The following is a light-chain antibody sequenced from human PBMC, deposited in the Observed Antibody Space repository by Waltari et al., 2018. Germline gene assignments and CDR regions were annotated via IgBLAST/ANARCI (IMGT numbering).Light chain of an antibody. Sequence: RGGQSVSNSYVVWYQQKPGQAPRLLIYGASSRATGIPDRFSGSGSGTDFTLTISRLEPEDFAVYYCQQYDTSPFTFGPGTKVDIK. CDR3: QQYDTSPFT. CDR1: QSVSNSY. V-gene: IGKV3-20*01. CDR2: GAS. J-gene: IGKJ3*01.